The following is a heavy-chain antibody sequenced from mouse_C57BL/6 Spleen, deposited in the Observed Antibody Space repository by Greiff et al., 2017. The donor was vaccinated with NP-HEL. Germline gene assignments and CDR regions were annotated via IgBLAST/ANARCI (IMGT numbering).Heavy chain of an antibody. V-gene: IGHV1-72*01. CDR3: ARGGPYDYDEVDY. D-gene: IGHD2-4*01. CDR1: GYTFTSYW. J-gene: IGHJ2*01. Sequence: VKLQQPGAELVKPGASVKLSCKASGYTFTSYWMHWVKQRPGRGLEWIGRIDPNSGGTKYNEKFKSKATLTVNKPSSTAYMPLSSLTSEDSAVYYCARGGPYDYDEVDYWGQGTTLTVSS. CDR2: IDPNSGGT.